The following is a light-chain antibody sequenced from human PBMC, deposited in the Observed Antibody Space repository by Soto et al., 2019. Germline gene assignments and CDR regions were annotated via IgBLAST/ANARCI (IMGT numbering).Light chain of an antibody. CDR3: SSYTSSSIV. CDR2: DVS. V-gene: IGLV2-14*01. Sequence: XSALTQPASVSGSPGQSITISCTGTSSDVGGYNYVSWYQQHPGKAPKLMIYDVSNRPSGVSNRFSGSKSGNTASLTISGLQAEDEADYYCSSYTSSSIVFGTGTKVTVL. CDR1: SSDVGGYNY. J-gene: IGLJ1*01.